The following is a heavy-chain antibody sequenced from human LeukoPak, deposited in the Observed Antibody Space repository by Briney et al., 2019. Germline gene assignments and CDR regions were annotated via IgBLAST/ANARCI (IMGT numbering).Heavy chain of an antibody. V-gene: IGHV3-48*04. CDR2: ISTSSSTI. D-gene: IGHD5-18*01. CDR3: ARIPSGYTLGYGYYYYYMDV. Sequence: GGSLRLSCEVSGFTFSDYTMTWVRQAPGKGLEWVSYISTSSSTIYYADSVKGRFTISRDNTKNPLYLQMNSLRAEDTAVYYCARIPSGYTLGYGYYYYYMDVWGKGATVTVSS. CDR1: GFTFSDYT. J-gene: IGHJ6*03.